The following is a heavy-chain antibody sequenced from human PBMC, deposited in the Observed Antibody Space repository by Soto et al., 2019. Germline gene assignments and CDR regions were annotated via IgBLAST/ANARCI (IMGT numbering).Heavy chain of an antibody. Sequence: TGGSLRLSCAASGFTFSSYWMHWVRQAPGKGLVWVSRINSDGSSTSYADSVKGRFTISRDNAKNTLYLQMNSLRAEDTAVYYCARSMKSHSGGYGMDVWGQGTTVTVSS. V-gene: IGHV3-74*01. J-gene: IGHJ6*02. CDR2: INSDGSST. CDR1: GFTFSSYW. CDR3: ARSMKSHSGGYGMDV. D-gene: IGHD4-17*01.